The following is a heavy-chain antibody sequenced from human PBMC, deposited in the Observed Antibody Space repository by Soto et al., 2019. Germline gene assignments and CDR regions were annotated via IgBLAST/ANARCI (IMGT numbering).Heavy chain of an antibody. J-gene: IGHJ6*02. Sequence: EVQLVESGGGLVQPGGSLRLSCAASGIPVSSNYMTWVRQAPRKGLEWVSVLHSGGDTYYANSVKGRFTISRHDSTNTLFLQMNSLTAEDTAVYYCARDGPYYYASRMDVWGQGPTVTVSS. V-gene: IGHV3-53*04. CDR1: GIPVSSNY. D-gene: IGHD3-10*01. CDR2: LHSGGDT. CDR3: ARDGPYYYASRMDV.